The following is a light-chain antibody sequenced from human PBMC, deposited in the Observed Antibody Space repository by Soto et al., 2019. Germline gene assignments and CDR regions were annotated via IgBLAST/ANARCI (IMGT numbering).Light chain of an antibody. V-gene: IGLV3-1*01. CDR3: QAWVSSTVV. Sequence: SSELTQPPSVSVSPGQTASITCTGNKLGDKYASWYQQKPGQSPVLVIYQDNKRPSGIPERFSGSNSGSTATLTISGTQTMDEADYYCQAWVSSTVVFGGGTQLTVL. CDR1: KLGDKY. J-gene: IGLJ3*02. CDR2: QDN.